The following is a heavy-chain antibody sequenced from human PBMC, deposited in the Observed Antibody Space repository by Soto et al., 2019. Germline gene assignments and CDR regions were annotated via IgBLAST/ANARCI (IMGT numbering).Heavy chain of an antibody. J-gene: IGHJ4*02. CDR2: LYSGGAT. CDR1: GFTVSSNY. D-gene: IGHD4-17*01. CDR3: ARGLGNGDYGDPGDY. V-gene: IGHV3-53*01. Sequence: EVQLVESGGGLIQPGGSLRLSCAASGFTVSSNYMSWVRQAPGKGLEWVSLLYSGGATYYADSVKGRFTISRDNSKNTVYLQMNSLRVEDTAVYYCARGLGNGDYGDPGDYWGQGTLVTVSS.